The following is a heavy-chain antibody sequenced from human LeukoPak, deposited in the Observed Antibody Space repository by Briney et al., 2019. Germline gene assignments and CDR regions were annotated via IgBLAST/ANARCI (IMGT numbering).Heavy chain of an antibody. CDR2: ISSSGSSI. J-gene: IGHJ4*02. D-gene: IGHD3-22*01. CDR1: GLTFSDYY. CDR3: AKPEGEDYYDSSGYYYYFDY. V-gene: IGHV3-11*01. Sequence: GGSLRLSCAASGLTFSDYYMSWIRQAPGKGLEWVSYISSSGSSIFYADSVKGRFTISRDNAKNSMYLEMNSLTAEDTAVYYCAKPEGEDYYDSSGYYYYFDYWGQGTLVTVSS.